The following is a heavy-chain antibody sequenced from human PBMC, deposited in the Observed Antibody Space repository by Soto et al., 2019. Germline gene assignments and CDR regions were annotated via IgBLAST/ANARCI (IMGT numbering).Heavy chain of an antibody. CDR2: IWYDGSNK. CDR3: ARAGRGTIIAVAGT. V-gene: IGHV3-33*01. Sequence: QVQLVESGGGVVQPGRSLRLSCAASGFTFSSYGMHWVRQAPGKGLEWVAVIWYDGSNKYYADSVKGRFTISRDNSKNTLDQQRNSRRAEDTAVYYCARAGRGTIIAVAGTWGQGTLVTVSS. CDR1: GFTFSSYG. D-gene: IGHD6-19*01. J-gene: IGHJ5*02.